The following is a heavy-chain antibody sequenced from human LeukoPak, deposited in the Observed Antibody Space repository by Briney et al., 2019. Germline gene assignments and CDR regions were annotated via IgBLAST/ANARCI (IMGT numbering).Heavy chain of an antibody. D-gene: IGHD3-10*01. CDR2: IYTSGST. Sequence: PSEPLSLTCTLSGGPISSYYWSWIRQPAGKGLEWIGRIYTSGSTNYNPSLKSRVTMSVDTSKNQLSLKLSSVTAADTAVYYCARDLFGELFHYYYYYMDVWGKGTTVTVSS. J-gene: IGHJ6*03. V-gene: IGHV4-4*07. CDR3: ARDLFGELFHYYYYYMDV. CDR1: GGPISSYY.